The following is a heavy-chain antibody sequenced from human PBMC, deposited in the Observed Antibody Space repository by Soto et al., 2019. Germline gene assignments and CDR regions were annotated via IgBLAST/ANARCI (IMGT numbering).Heavy chain of an antibody. CDR1: GIPISSYDW. CDR3: ARGTLIGSSTRNWFDP. D-gene: IGHD3-10*01. J-gene: IGHJ5*02. Sequence: QVHLEESGPGLVRPSGTLALICNVSGIPISSYDWWTWVRQTPGKGMEWIGEIYHNGRTNYNPSLKSRVSLSVDKSKNQFSLNLQSLTAADMAVYYCARGTLIGSSTRNWFDPWGPGTQVTVSS. V-gene: IGHV4-4*02. CDR2: IYHNGRT.